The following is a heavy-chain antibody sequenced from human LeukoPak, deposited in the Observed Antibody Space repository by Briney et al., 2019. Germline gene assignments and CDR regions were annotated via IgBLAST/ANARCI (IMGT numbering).Heavy chain of an antibody. CDR2: IYYSGIT. D-gene: IGHD4-17*01. Sequence: SETLSLTCTVSGDSISSYYWSWIRQPPGKGLEWIAYIYYSGITNYNPSLKSRVTISVDTSKNQFSLKLSSVAAADTAVYYCARDQYGDYDFDYWGQGTLVTVSS. J-gene: IGHJ4*02. V-gene: IGHV4-59*01. CDR3: ARDQYGDYDFDY. CDR1: GDSISSYY.